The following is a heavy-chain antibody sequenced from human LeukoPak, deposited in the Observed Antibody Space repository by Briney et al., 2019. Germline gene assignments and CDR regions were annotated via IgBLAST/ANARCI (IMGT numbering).Heavy chain of an antibody. CDR2: INHSGST. CDR3: ARGEVVTAIRQYYFDY. D-gene: IGHD2-21*02. V-gene: IGHV4-34*01. J-gene: IGHJ4*02. Sequence: SETLSLTCAVYGGSFSGYYWSWIRQPPGKGLEWIGEINHSGSTNYNPSLKSRVTISVDTSKSQFSLKLSSVTAADTAVYYCARGEVVTAIRQYYFDYWGQGTLVTVSS. CDR1: GGSFSGYY.